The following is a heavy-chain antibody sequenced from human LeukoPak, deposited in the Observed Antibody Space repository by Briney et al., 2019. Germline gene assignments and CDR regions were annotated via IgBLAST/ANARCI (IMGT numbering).Heavy chain of an antibody. CDR2: ISAYNGNT. Sequence: ASVKVSCKASGGTFNSYAISWVRRAPGQGLEWMGWISAYNGNTNYALKLQGRVTMTTDTSTSTAYMELRSLRSDDTAVYYCARDLYGDYPDAFDIWGQGTMVTVSS. V-gene: IGHV1-18*01. CDR3: ARDLYGDYPDAFDI. J-gene: IGHJ3*02. D-gene: IGHD4-17*01. CDR1: GGTFNSYA.